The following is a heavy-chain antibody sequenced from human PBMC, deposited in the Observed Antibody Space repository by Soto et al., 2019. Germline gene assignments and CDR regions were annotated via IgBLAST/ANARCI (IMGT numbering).Heavy chain of an antibody. V-gene: IGHV3-64*01. CDR2: ISTNGVNT. D-gene: IGHD2-2*01. J-gene: IGHJ4*02. CDR3: AREDCSSTTCFGFDY. Sequence: PWGSLRLSCAASGFTFSTYTMHWVRQAPGKGLEYVSTISTNGVNTYFANSVKGRFTISRDNPKNTLYLQMGSLRVEDMAVYYCAREDCSSTTCFGFDYWGQGIVVTVS. CDR1: GFTFSTYT.